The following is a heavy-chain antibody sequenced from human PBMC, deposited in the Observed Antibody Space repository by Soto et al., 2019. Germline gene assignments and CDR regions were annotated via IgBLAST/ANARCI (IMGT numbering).Heavy chain of an antibody. J-gene: IGHJ6*01. CDR3: AKNGQPPYYYYGMDV. CDR1: GYTFTRYG. CDR2: ISGYNGDT. V-gene: IGHV1-18*01. D-gene: IGHD2-8*01. Sequence: QGQLVQSGAEVKKPGASVKVSCKASGYTFTRYGISWVRQAPGQGLEWTGWISGYNGDTKYAQKFQGRVTMTVDTSTTTAYMELRSLTSDDTAVYYCAKNGQPPYYYYGMDVW.